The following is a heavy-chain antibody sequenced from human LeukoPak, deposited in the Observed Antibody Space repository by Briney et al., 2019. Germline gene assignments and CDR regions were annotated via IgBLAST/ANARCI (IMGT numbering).Heavy chain of an antibody. CDR1: GFTFSSYA. Sequence: GGSLRLPCAASGFTFSSYAMHWVRQAPGKGLEWVAVISYDGSNKYYADSVKGRFTISRDNSKNTLYLQMNSLRAEDTAVYYCARTGVCSSTSCYHNWFDPWGQGTLVTVSS. D-gene: IGHD2-2*01. CDR3: ARTGVCSSTSCYHNWFDP. J-gene: IGHJ5*02. V-gene: IGHV3-30*04. CDR2: ISYDGSNK.